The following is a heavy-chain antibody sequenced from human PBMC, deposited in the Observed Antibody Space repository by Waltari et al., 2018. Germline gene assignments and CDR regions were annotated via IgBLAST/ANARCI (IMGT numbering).Heavy chain of an antibody. CDR2: IYPGDSDT. V-gene: IGHV5-51*01. CDR1: GYSFTSYW. CDR3: ARQKFHIRYSSSSLGYYYYGMDV. J-gene: IGHJ6*02. D-gene: IGHD6-6*01. Sequence: EVQLVQSGAEVKKPGESLKISCKGSGYSFTSYWIGWVRQMPGKGLEWMGIIYPGDSDTRYSPSFQGQVTISADKSISTAYLQWSSLKASDTAMYYCARQKFHIRYSSSSLGYYYYGMDVWGQGTTVTVSS.